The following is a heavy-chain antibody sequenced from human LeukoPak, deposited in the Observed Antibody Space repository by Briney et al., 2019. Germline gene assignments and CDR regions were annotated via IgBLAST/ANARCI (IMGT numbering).Heavy chain of an antibody. CDR2: VQSNGNDK. D-gene: IGHD5-24*01. V-gene: IGHV3-30*02. CDR3: ATDFCLYKSHAT. CDR1: GLTYG. Sequence: PGGSLRLSCATSGLTYGIHWVSQAPGKGLEWVSFVQSNGNDKYYADSVKGRFSVSRDSSKSTVYLQMNSLRVEDTAVYYCATDFCLYKSHATWGQGTLVTVSS. J-gene: IGHJ4*02.